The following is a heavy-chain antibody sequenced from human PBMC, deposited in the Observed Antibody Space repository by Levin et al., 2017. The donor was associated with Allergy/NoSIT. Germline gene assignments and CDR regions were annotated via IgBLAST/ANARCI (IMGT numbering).Heavy chain of an antibody. CDR3: AREGIAAAGTEGYYGMDV. D-gene: IGHD6-13*01. J-gene: IGHJ6*02. CDR1: GYTFTGYY. V-gene: IGHV1-2*02. Sequence: RGESLKISCQASGYTFTGYYMHWVRQAPGQGLEWMGWINPNSGGTNYAQKFQGRVTMTRDTSISTAYMELSRLRSDDTAVYYCAREGIAAAGTEGYYGMDVWGQGTTVTVSS. CDR2: INPNSGGT.